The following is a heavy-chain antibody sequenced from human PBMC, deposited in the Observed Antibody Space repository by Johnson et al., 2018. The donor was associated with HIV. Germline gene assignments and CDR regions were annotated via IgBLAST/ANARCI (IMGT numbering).Heavy chain of an antibody. D-gene: IGHD4-17*01. V-gene: IGHV3-66*02. CDR2: IYSGGST. CDR3: ARSPETGDRLWRAFDI. J-gene: IGHJ3*02. Sequence: VQLVESGGGLVQPGGSLRLSCAASGFTVSSNYMSWVRQAPGKGLEWVSVIYSGGSTYYADSVKGRFTISRDNSKNTLYVQMNSLRDEDTAVYYCARSPETGDRLWRAFDIWGQGTMVTVSS. CDR1: GFTVSSNY.